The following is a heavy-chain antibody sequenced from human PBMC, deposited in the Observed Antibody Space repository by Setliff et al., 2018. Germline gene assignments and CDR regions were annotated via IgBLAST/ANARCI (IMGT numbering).Heavy chain of an antibody. CDR2: FDPEDEET. CDR1: GYRLIEVS. Sequence: ASVKVSCKVSGYRLIEVSMHWVRQAPGKGLEWMGGFDPEDEETIYAQKFQGRVTMTRDTSISTAYMELSRLRSDDTAMYYCARILGYCSGGSCYVPYWGQGTLVTVSS. D-gene: IGHD2-15*01. J-gene: IGHJ4*02. V-gene: IGHV1-24*01. CDR3: ARILGYCSGGSCYVPY.